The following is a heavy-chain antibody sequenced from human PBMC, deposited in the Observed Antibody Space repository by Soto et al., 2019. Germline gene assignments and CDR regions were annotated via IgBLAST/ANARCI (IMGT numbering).Heavy chain of an antibody. Sequence: QVQLQESGPGLVKPSGTLSLTCTVSGASISSTSSGDWWSWVRQPPGKGLEWIGEIHHSGSTNYKPSLKSRVPMLVGKSKNPVSLRLSSVTAADTAGVYCAKMVGATLVDYWGQGTLVTVSS. CDR2: IHHSGST. J-gene: IGHJ4*02. V-gene: IGHV4-4*02. D-gene: IGHD1-26*01. CDR3: AKMVGATLVDY. CDR1: GASISSTSSGDW.